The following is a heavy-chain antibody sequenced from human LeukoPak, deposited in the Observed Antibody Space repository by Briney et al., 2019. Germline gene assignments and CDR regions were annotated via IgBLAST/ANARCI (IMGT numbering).Heavy chain of an antibody. J-gene: IGHJ4*02. Sequence: GGSLRLSCAASGFTFSSHGMNWVRQAPGKGLEWVSGISPSGGITYYTDSVKGRFTISRDNSKNTLYLQMNSLRAEDAAVYFCAKAPVTSCRGAYCYPFDSWGQGTLVTVSS. CDR3: AKAPVTSCRGAYCYPFDS. D-gene: IGHD2-21*01. V-gene: IGHV3-23*01. CDR1: GFTFSSHG. CDR2: ISPSGGIT.